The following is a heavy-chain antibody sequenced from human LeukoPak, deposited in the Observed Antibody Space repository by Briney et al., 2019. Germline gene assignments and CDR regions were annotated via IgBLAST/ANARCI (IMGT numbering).Heavy chain of an antibody. CDR1: GGSISSYY. V-gene: IGHV4-59*12. CDR3: ASQYYDFWSGYYRMDAFDI. D-gene: IGHD3-3*01. CDR2: IYYSGST. Sequence: SETLSLTCTVSGGSISSYYWSWIRQPPGKGLEWIGYIYYSGSTNYNPSLKSRVTMSVDTSKNQFSLKLSSVTAADTAVYYCASQYYDFWSGYYRMDAFDIWGQGTMVTVSS. J-gene: IGHJ3*02.